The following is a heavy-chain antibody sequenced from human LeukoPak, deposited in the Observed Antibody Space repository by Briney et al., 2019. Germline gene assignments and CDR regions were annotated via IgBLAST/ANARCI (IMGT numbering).Heavy chain of an antibody. D-gene: IGHD3-22*01. V-gene: IGHV3-74*01. J-gene: IGHJ4*02. CDR1: GFIFSSYG. CDR2: INSDGSST. CDR3: ARANNTRTYYYDSSGYRGY. Sequence: GGSLRLSCSASGFIFSSYGIHWVRQAPGKGLVWVSRINSDGSSTNYADSVKGRFTISRDNAKNTLYLQMNSLRAEDTAVYYCARANNTRTYYYDSSGYRGYWGQGTLVTVSS.